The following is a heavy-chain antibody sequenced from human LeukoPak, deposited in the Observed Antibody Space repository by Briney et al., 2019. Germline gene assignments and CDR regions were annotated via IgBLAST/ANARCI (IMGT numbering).Heavy chain of an antibody. Sequence: ASVKVSCKTSGYTFTGYYIQWVRQAPGQGLEWMGWINPNSGGASYVQKFQGRVTMTSDTSISTAYMELSSLRSDDTAVCYCASDSRNYNDGGGGGDEAFDIGCQGTMVTVSS. CDR1: GYTFTGYY. CDR3: ASDSRNYNDGGGGGDEAFDI. J-gene: IGHJ3*02. D-gene: IGHD3-22*01. V-gene: IGHV1-2*02. CDR2: INPNSGGA.